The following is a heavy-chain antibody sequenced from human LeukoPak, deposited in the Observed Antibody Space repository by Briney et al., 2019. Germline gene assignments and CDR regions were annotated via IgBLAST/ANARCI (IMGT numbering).Heavy chain of an antibody. D-gene: IGHD1-26*01. Sequence: GGSLRLSCAASGFTFTGHNMNWVRQAPGKGLEWISFVSISSGTIYYADSVKGRFSISRDNAKSSLDLQMNSLRAEDTAVYYCLTVVETTIAAFDIWGQGTMVTVSS. V-gene: IGHV3-48*04. J-gene: IGHJ3*02. CDR3: LTVVETTIAAFDI. CDR1: GFTFTGHN. CDR2: VSISSGTI.